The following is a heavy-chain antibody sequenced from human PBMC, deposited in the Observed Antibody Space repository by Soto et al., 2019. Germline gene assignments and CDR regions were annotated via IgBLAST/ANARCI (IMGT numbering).Heavy chain of an antibody. J-gene: IGHJ4*02. D-gene: IGHD3-10*01. CDR1: GYTFTSYA. Sequence: QVQLVQSGAEEKKPGASVKVSCRASGYTFTSYAIHWVRQAPGQRLEWMGWINAGNGNTKYSQKFQGRVTITRDTSASTAYMELSRLGSEDTAVYYWAGRVPIFMDYWGQGTLVTVSS. CDR3: AGRVPIFMDY. CDR2: INAGNGNT. V-gene: IGHV1-3*05.